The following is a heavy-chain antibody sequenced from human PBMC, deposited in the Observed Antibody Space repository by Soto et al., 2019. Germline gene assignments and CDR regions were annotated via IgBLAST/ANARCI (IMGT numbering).Heavy chain of an antibody. D-gene: IGHD5-18*01. Sequence: KPSETLSLTCTVSGGSISSGGYYWSWIRQHPGKGLEWIGYIYYSGSTYYNPSLKSRVTISVDTSKNQFSLKLSSVTAADTAVYYCASSGYDRGYSYGYDSYYYYGMDVWGQGTTVTVSS. CDR1: GGSISSGGYY. CDR2: IYYSGST. CDR3: ASSGYDRGYSYGYDSYYYYGMDV. V-gene: IGHV4-31*03. J-gene: IGHJ6*02.